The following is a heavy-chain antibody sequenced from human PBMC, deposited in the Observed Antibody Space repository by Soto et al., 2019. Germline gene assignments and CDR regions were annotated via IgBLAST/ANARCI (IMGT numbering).Heavy chain of an antibody. V-gene: IGHV4-39*01. J-gene: IGHJ4*02. D-gene: IGHD3-3*01. CDR2: IYYSGST. CDR1: GGSISSSSYY. Sequence: SETLSLTCTVSGGSISSSSYYWGWIRQPPGKGLEWIGSIYYSGSTYYNPSLKSRVTISVDTSKNQFSLKLSSVTAADTAVYYCARHHHYDFWSGYTGADYWGQGTLVTVSS. CDR3: ARHHHYDFWSGYTGADY.